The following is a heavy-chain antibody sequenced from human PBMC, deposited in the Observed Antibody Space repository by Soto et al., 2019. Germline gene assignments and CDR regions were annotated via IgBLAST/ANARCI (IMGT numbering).Heavy chain of an antibody. CDR2: INHSGST. CDR3: ARDPTYYYDSSGYGYAFDI. D-gene: IGHD3-22*01. V-gene: IGHV4-34*01. J-gene: IGHJ3*02. Sequence: SETLSLTCAVYGGSFSGYYWSWIRQPPGKGLEWIGEINHSGSTNYNPSLKSRVTISVDTSKNQSSLKLSSVTAADTAVYHCARDPTYYYDSSGYGYAFDIWGQGTMVTVSS. CDR1: GGSFSGYY.